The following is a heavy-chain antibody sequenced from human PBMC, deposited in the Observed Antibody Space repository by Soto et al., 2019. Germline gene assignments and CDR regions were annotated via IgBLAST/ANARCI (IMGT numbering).Heavy chain of an antibody. CDR2: SIPMFGIT. V-gene: IGHV1-69*12. Sequence: QVQLVQSGAEVKKPGSSVKVSCKASGGTLSSHGFNWVRQAPGQGLEWMGGSIPMFGITNHTQKFQDRITSTADASTVTVYMEWSSLRSTDSVVYYSASDQGYGLANWGQGTLSTVSS. J-gene: IGHJ1*01. CDR3: ASDQGYGLAN. CDR1: GGTLSSHG. D-gene: IGHD2-15*01.